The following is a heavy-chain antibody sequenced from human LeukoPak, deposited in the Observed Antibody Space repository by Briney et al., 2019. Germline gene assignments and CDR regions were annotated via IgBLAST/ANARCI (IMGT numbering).Heavy chain of an antibody. CDR2: INAGNGNT. CDR3: AKERNDFWTPVMDV. Sequence: GASVKVSCTASGYTFTSYAMHWVRQAPGQRLEWMGWINAGNGNTKYSQKFQGRVTITRDTSASTAYMELSSLRSEDTAVYYCAKERNDFWTPVMDVWGQGTTVTVSS. D-gene: IGHD3-3*01. CDR1: GYTFTSYA. J-gene: IGHJ6*02. V-gene: IGHV1-3*01.